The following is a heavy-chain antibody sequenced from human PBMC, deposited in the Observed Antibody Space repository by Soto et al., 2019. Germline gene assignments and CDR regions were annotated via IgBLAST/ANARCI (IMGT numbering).Heavy chain of an antibody. Sequence: GGSLRLSCAASGFTFSSHEMNWVRQAPGKGLEWVSYISSSGSTIYYADSVKGRFTISRDNAKNSLYLQMNSLRAEDTAVYYCAILLYYYYGMDVWGQGTTVTVSS. CDR3: AILLYYYYGMDV. D-gene: IGHD1-26*01. CDR1: GFTFSSHE. CDR2: ISSSGSTI. J-gene: IGHJ6*02. V-gene: IGHV3-48*03.